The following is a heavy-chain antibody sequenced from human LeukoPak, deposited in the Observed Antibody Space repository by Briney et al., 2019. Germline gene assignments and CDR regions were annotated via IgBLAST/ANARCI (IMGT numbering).Heavy chain of an antibody. CDR2: IKQDGSEK. D-gene: IGHD2-2*01. Sequence: GGSLRLSCAASGFTFSSYWMSWVRQAPGKGLEWVANIKQDGSEKYYVDSVKGRFTISRDNAKNSLHLQMNSLRAEDTAVYYCARDQRYCSSSSCPWEPFDYWGQGTLVTVSS. J-gene: IGHJ4*02. CDR3: ARDQRYCSSSSCPWEPFDY. V-gene: IGHV3-7*05. CDR1: GFTFSSYW.